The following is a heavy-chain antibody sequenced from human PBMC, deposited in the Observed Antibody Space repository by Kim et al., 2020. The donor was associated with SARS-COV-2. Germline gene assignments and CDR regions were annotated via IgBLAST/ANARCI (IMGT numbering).Heavy chain of an antibody. CDR1: GYTFTSYD. Sequence: ASVKVSCKASGYTFTSYDINWVRQATGQGLEWMGWMNPNSGNTGYAQKFQGRVTMTRNTSISTAYMELSSLRSEDTAVYYCASTGVATIAYYYYGMDVWGQGTTVTVSS. V-gene: IGHV1-8*02. J-gene: IGHJ6*02. CDR3: ASTGVATIAYYYYGMDV. D-gene: IGHD5-12*01. CDR2: MNPNSGNT.